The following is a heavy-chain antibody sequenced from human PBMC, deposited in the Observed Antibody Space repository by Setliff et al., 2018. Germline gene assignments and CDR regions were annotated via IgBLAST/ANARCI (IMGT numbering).Heavy chain of an antibody. Sequence: GGSLRLSCAASGFTFSSYSMNWVRQAPGKGLEWVSSISSSSYIYYADSVKGRFTISRDNAKNSLYLQMNSLRAEDTAVYYCARDTYTIFGVVPSEAHAFDIWGQGTMVTVSS. CDR1: GFTFSSYS. J-gene: IGHJ3*02. CDR2: ISSSSYI. D-gene: IGHD3-3*01. V-gene: IGHV3-21*01. CDR3: ARDTYTIFGVVPSEAHAFDI.